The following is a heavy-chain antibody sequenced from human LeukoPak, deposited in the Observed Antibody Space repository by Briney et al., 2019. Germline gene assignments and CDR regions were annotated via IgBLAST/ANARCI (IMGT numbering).Heavy chain of an antibody. CDR3: AREARPYYYMDV. J-gene: IGHJ6*03. V-gene: IGHV3-20*01. Sequence: GGSLRLSCAASGFTFSSHAMHWVRQAPGKGLEWVSGINWNGGSTGYADSVKGRFTISRDNAKNSLYLQMNSLRAEDTALYHCAREARPYYYMDVWGKGTTVTISS. CDR1: GFTFSSHA. CDR2: INWNGGST.